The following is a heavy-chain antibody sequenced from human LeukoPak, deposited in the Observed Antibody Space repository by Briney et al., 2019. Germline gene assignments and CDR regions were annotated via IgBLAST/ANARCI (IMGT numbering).Heavy chain of an antibody. CDR3: ARDRERGMVRGILDY. Sequence: SETLSLTCTVSGGSISSYYWSWIRQPPGKGLEWIGYIYYSGSTNYNPSGSTNYNPSLKSRVTISIDSSKDQFALKLKSVTAADTAVYYCARDRERGMVRGILDYWGQGTLVTVSS. CDR2: IYYSGSTNYNPSGST. D-gene: IGHD3-10*01. CDR1: GGSISSYY. J-gene: IGHJ4*02. V-gene: IGHV4-59*12.